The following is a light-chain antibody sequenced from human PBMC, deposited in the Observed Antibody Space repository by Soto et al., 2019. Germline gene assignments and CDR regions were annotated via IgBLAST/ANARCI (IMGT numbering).Light chain of an antibody. CDR3: QHYNNWPPRFT. J-gene: IGKJ3*01. CDR2: GAS. Sequence: EIVMTQSPATLSVSPGARATLSCRASQSVSSNLAWYQQKPGQAPRLLIYGASTRATGIPARFSGSGTGTECTLTISSLQSEDFAVYYCQHYNNWPPRFTFGPGTKVDIK. V-gene: IGKV3-15*01. CDR1: QSVSSN.